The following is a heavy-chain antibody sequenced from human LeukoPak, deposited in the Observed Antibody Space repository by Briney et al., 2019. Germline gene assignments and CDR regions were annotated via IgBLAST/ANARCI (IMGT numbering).Heavy chain of an antibody. V-gene: IGHV4-61*01. D-gene: IGHD3-10*01. J-gene: IGHJ4*02. CDR3: ATGGSGSYPRHNFDY. Sequence: PSETLSLTCTVSGGSVSSGSYYWSWIRQPPGKGLEWIGYIYYSGSTNYNPSLKSRVTISVDTSKNQFSLKLSSVTAADTAVYYCATGGSGSYPRHNFDYWGQGTLVTVSS. CDR2: IYYSGST. CDR1: GGSVSSGSYY.